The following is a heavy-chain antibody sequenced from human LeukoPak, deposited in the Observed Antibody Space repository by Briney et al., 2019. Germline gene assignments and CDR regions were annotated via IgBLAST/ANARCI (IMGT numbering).Heavy chain of an antibody. CDR1: GFIFSTYT. CDR2: IGETGVTT. CDR3: AKPYPGLQRYFDS. J-gene: IGHJ4*02. Sequence: PGGSLRLSCAASGFIFSTYTMGWVRQAPGEGLEWVSTIGETGVTTYYAGSVRGRFTISRDDAKNTVYLQMNSLRAEDTAVYYCAKPYPGLQRYFDSWGQGTLVTVSS. D-gene: IGHD2-2*01. V-gene: IGHV3-23*01.